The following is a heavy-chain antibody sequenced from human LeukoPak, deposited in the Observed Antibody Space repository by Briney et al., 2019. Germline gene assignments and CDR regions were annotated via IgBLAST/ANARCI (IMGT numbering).Heavy chain of an antibody. CDR2: ISSSSSYI. J-gene: IGHJ4*02. CDR1: GFTFGSYS. Sequence: PGGSLRLSXAASGFTFGSYSMNWVRQAPGKGLEWLSSISSSSSYIYYADSVKGRFTISRDNAKNSLYLQMNSLRAEDTAVYYCARGHYSSSPPIGYWGQGTLVTVSS. CDR3: ARGHYSSSPPIGY. D-gene: IGHD6-13*01. V-gene: IGHV3-21*01.